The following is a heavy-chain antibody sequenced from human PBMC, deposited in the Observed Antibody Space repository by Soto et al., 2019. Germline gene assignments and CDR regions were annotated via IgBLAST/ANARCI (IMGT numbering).Heavy chain of an antibody. CDR2: IKQDGSEK. Sequence: GGSLRLSCAASRFTFSTYWMSWVRQAPGKGLEWVANIKQDGSEKYYVDSVKGRFTISRDNAQNSLYLQMNSLRAEDTAVYYCARASSGWYTDYYYYGLDVWGQGTTVTVS. J-gene: IGHJ6*02. D-gene: IGHD6-19*01. V-gene: IGHV3-7*03. CDR3: ARASSGWYTDYYYYGLDV. CDR1: RFTFSTYW.